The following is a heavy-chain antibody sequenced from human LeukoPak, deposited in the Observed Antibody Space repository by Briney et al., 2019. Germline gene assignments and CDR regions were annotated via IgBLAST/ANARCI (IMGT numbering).Heavy chain of an antibody. D-gene: IGHD3-10*01. V-gene: IGHV1-2*02. Sequence: ASVKVSCKASGYTFTGYCMHWVRQAPGQGLEWMGWINPNSGGTNYAQKFQGRVTMTRDTSISTAYMELSRLRSDDTAVYYCARSTMVRGRSAFDIWGQGTMVTVSS. J-gene: IGHJ3*02. CDR2: INPNSGGT. CDR3: ARSTMVRGRSAFDI. CDR1: GYTFTGYC.